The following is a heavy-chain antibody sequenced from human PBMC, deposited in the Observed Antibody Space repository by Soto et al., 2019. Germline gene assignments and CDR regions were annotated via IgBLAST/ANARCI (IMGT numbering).Heavy chain of an antibody. J-gene: IGHJ4*02. V-gene: IGHV4-59*01. Sequence: QVQLEESGPRLVKPSETLSLTCTISGGSISSFYWNWIRQAPGKGLELIGYIYYTGATNYNPSLKSRITMSLATSKDQFSLNLTSVTAADTAVYYCARSNWNFPFEYWGQGTLVTVSS. D-gene: IGHD1-7*01. CDR2: IYYTGAT. CDR1: GGSISSFY. CDR3: ARSNWNFPFEY.